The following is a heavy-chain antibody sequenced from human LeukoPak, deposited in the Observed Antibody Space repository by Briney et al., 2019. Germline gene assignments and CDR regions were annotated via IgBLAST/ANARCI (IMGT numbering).Heavy chain of an antibody. CDR3: AKDMASGGSIGRYLGAFDI. Sequence: GGSLRLSCAAAGFTFDDYAMHWVRQAPGKGLEWVSGVSWNSGSMGYADSVKGRFTISRDNAKNSLYLQMNSLRAEDTALYYCAKDMASGGSIGRYLGAFDIWGQGTMVTVS. J-gene: IGHJ3*02. D-gene: IGHD3-16*01. CDR2: VSWNSGSM. V-gene: IGHV3-9*01. CDR1: GFTFDDYA.